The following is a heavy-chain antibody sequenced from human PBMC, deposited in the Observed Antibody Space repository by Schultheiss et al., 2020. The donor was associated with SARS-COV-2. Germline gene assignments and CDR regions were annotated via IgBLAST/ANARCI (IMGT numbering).Heavy chain of an antibody. CDR2: IWYDGSNK. CDR1: GFTFSRYG. V-gene: IGHV3-33*01. D-gene: IGHD4-17*01. J-gene: IGHJ6*02. CDR3: ARVRYGGNYYYYGMDV. Sequence: GGSLRLSCAASGFTFSRYGMHWVRQAPGKGLEWVAVIWYDGSNKYYADSVKGRFTISRDNSKNTLYLQMNSLRAEDTAVYYCARVRYGGNYYYYGMDVWGQGTTVTVSS.